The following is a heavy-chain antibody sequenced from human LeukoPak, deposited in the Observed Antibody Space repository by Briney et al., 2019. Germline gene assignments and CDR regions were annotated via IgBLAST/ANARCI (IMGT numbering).Heavy chain of an antibody. CDR1: GYTFTSYG. CDR3: ARGGYYDSSGYSHAFDI. D-gene: IGHD3-22*01. CDR2: ISAYNGNT. Sequence: ASVKVFCKASGYTFTSYGISWVRQAPGQGLEWMGWISAYNGNTNYAQKLQGRVTMTTDTSTSTAYMELRSLRSDDTAVYYCARGGYYDSSGYSHAFDIWGQGTMVTVSS. V-gene: IGHV1-18*01. J-gene: IGHJ3*02.